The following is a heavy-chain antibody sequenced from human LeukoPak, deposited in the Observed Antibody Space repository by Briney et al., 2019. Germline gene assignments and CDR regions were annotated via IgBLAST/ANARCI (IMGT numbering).Heavy chain of an antibody. V-gene: IGHV3-48*03. CDR3: ARTKEMATISYFDS. CDR1: GFTFSSYE. D-gene: IGHD5-24*01. CDR2: IDSSGSTI. Sequence: SGGSLRLSCAASGFTFSSYEMNWVRKAPGKGLEWVSYIDSSGSTIHYADSVKGRFTISRDNAKNSLYLQMNSLRAEDTAVYYCARTKEMATISYFDSWGQGTLVTVSS. J-gene: IGHJ4*02.